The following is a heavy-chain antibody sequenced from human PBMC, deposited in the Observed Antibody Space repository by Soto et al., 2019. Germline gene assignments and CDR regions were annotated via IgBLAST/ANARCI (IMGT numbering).Heavy chain of an antibody. D-gene: IGHD5-18*01. CDR3: ARDRGYSNWFDP. V-gene: IGHV4-59*01. J-gene: IGHJ5*02. CDR1: GGSISNYY. CDR2: IYYSGST. Sequence: QVQLQESGPGLVKPSENLSLTCTVSGGSISNYYWSWIRQPPGKGLEWIGYIYYSGSTNYNPSLRSRVTISVDTSKNQFSLKLTSVTAEDTAVYYCARDRGYSNWFDPWGQGTLVTVSS.